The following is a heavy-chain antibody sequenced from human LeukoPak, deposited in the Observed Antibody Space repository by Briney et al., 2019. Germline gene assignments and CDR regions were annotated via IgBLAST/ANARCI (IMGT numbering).Heavy chain of an antibody. CDR2: IYSGGST. Sequence: GGSLRLSCAASGFTFSSYWMSWVRQAPGKGLEWVSVIYSGGSTYYADSVKGRFTISRDNSKNTLYLQMNSLRAEDTAVYYCAREGRYYDSSGYYYGFDYWGQGTLVTVSS. D-gene: IGHD3-22*01. CDR1: GFTFSSYW. J-gene: IGHJ4*02. CDR3: AREGRYYDSSGYYYGFDY. V-gene: IGHV3-53*01.